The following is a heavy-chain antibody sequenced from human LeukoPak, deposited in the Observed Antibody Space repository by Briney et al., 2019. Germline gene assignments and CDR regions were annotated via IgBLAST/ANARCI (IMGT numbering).Heavy chain of an antibody. D-gene: IGHD6-19*01. CDR2: ISGSGGST. J-gene: IGHJ4*02. CDR3: AKGVTIAVAEAYDY. V-gene: IGHV3-23*01. Sequence: PGGSLTLSCAASGFTFSSYAMSWVRQAPGKGLEWVSAISGSGGSTYYADSVKGRFTISRDNSKNTLYLQMNSLRAEDTAVYYCAKGVTIAVAEAYDYWGQGTLVTVSS. CDR1: GFTFSSYA.